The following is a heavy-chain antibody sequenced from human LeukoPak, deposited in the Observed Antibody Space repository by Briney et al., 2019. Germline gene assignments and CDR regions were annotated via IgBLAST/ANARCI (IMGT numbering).Heavy chain of an antibody. V-gene: IGHV4-4*07. Sequence: SETLSLTCTVSGGSMNQYYWSWIRQPAGKGLEWIGRIYSTGTTYYKPSLKSRVTMSVDTSHNQFFLKLNSVTAADTAVYYCATDSNLSYYYGSGPLAWGVFDPWGQGTLVTVSS. CDR1: GGSMNQYY. CDR3: ATDSNLSYYYGSGPLAWGVFDP. J-gene: IGHJ5*02. CDR2: IYSTGTT. D-gene: IGHD3-10*01.